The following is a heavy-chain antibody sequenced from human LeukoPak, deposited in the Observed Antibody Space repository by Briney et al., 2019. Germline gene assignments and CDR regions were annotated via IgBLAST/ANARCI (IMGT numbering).Heavy chain of an antibody. D-gene: IGHD3-10*01. CDR3: ARDHSYYDSGSYSNVDY. CDR1: GYTFIGYY. V-gene: IGHV1-2*02. CDR2: INPNSGGT. Sequence: ASVKVSCKASGYTFIGYYIQWVRQDPGQGLEWMGWINPNSGGTNYAQKFQGRVTMTRDTSSGTAYMELSRLRSDDTAVYYCARDHSYYDSGSYSNVDYWGQGTLVTVSS. J-gene: IGHJ4*02.